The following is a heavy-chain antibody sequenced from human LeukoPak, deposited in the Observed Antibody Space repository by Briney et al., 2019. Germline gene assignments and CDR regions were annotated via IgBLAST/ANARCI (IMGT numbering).Heavy chain of an antibody. CDR3: ARRGRQPKYYYYYYMDV. V-gene: IGHV4-34*01. D-gene: IGHD3-10*01. CDR1: GGSFSGYY. Sequence: PSETLSLTCAVYGGSFSGYYWSWLRQPPGKGLEWLGEINHSGSTNYNPPLKSRVTISVDTSKNQFSLKLSSVTAADTAVYYCARRGRQPKYYYYYYMDVWGKGTTVTVSS. J-gene: IGHJ6*03. CDR2: INHSGST.